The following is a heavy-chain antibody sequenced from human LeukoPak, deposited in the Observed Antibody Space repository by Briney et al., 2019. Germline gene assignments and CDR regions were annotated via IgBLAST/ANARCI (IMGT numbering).Heavy chain of an antibody. D-gene: IGHD2-8*01. CDR2: ITNDGEST. J-gene: IGHJ4*02. CDR3: AAERHMYYHY. Sequence: GGSLRLSCAASGFKFDDYTMHWVRHAPGKGLEWVALITNDGESTFYADSMRGRFTISRDNTENSLHLQVDSLRVDDTALYHCAAERHMYYHYWGQGTLVTVSS. CDR1: GFKFDDYT. V-gene: IGHV3-43*01.